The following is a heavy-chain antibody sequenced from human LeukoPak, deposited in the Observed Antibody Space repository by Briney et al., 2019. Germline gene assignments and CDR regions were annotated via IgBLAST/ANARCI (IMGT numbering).Heavy chain of an antibody. CDR2: IDTKGTRT. CDR3: VKEVVATIPPL. J-gene: IGHJ4*02. V-gene: IGHV3-23*05. CDR1: GFTFSSHA. D-gene: IGHD5-12*01. Sequence: GGSLRLSCAASGFTFSSHAMSWVRQAPGKGLEWVSGIDTKGTRTYYADSVKGRFTISRDNSKNTLFLQMNSLRAEDTAVYYCVKEVVATIPPLWGQGTLVTVSS.